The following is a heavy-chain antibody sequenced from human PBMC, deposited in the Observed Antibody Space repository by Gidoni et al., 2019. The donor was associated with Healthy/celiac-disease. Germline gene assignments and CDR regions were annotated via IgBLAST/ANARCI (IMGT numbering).Heavy chain of an antibody. J-gene: IGHJ4*02. Sequence: QVQLVQSGAEVKKPGASVKVSCKASGYTFTGYYMHWVRQAPGQGLEWRGWINPNSGGTNYAQKFQGRVTMTRDTSISTAYMELSRLRSDDTAVYYCARGWDRRYCSGGSCYSAWVFFDYWGQGTLVTVSS. CDR2: INPNSGGT. CDR3: ARGWDRRYCSGGSCYSAWVFFDY. D-gene: IGHD2-15*01. V-gene: IGHV1-2*02. CDR1: GYTFTGYY.